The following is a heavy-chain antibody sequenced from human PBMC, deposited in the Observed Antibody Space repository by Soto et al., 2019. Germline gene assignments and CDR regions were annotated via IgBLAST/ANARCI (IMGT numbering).Heavy chain of an antibody. J-gene: IGHJ6*02. Sequence: QLVESGRGVVPPGASLRLSCAASGFTFSTFGMHWVRQTPGKGLEWVAVISYDGNNKAYADSVKGRCTTSIENFTNAVDLVMNNLKVDDTAVYSCAKDLQAYGGYDYYCYGLDVWGPGATVSVSS. V-gene: IGHV3-30*18. CDR3: AKDLQAYGGYDYYCYGLDV. CDR2: ISYDGNNK. CDR1: GFTFSTFG. D-gene: IGHD4-17*01.